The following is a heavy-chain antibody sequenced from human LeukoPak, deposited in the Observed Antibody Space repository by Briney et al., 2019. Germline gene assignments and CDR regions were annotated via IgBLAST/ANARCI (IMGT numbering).Heavy chain of an antibody. D-gene: IGHD6-13*01. V-gene: IGHV4-34*01. Sequence: SETLSLTCAVYGGSFSGYYWSWIRQPPGKGLEWIGEINHSGSTNYNPSLKSRVTISVDTSKNQFSLKLSSVTAADTAVYYCARELASAGPGQDYWGQGTLVTVSS. CDR2: INHSGST. CDR1: GGSFSGYY. J-gene: IGHJ4*02. CDR3: ARELASAGPGQDY.